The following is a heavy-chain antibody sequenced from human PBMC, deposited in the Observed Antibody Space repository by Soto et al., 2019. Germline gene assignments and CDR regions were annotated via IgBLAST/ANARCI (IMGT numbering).Heavy chain of an antibody. CDR2: ISAYNGFT. V-gene: IGHV1-18*01. J-gene: IGHJ5*02. CDR1: GYTLRTHG. D-gene: IGHD2-21*01. Sequence: ASVKVSCKASGYTLRTHGISWVRQAPGQGLEWMGWISAYNGFTKYIQRLQGRVTMTTDTSTSTAYMELRSLRSDDTAVYYCARVTQGKVSSDHWGQGTLVNVSS. CDR3: ARVTQGKVSSDH.